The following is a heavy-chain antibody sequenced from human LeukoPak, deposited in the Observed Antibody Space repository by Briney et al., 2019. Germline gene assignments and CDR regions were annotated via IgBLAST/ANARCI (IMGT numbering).Heavy chain of an antibody. CDR2: IYSSGST. Sequence: SETLSLTCTVSGGSLSSCYWSWIRQSAGKGLEWIGRIYSSGSTNYNPSLKSRVTMSVDTSKNQFSLKLTSVTAADTAVYYCARQAYDTGYDAFDIWGQGTMVAVSS. V-gene: IGHV4-4*07. J-gene: IGHJ3*02. D-gene: IGHD3-22*01. CDR1: GGSLSSCY. CDR3: ARQAYDTGYDAFDI.